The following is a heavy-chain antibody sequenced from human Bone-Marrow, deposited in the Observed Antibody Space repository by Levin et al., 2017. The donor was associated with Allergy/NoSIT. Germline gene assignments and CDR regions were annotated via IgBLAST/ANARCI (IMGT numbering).Heavy chain of an antibody. Sequence: PSETLSLTCSVSGASITRGGYYWSWIRQHPGKGLEWIGYIYYSGTTHYNPSLKSRVALSIDSSKNHFSLNLTSVTAADTAVYYCARVSATWFDPWGQGALVTVSS. CDR3: ARVSATWFDP. V-gene: IGHV4-31*03. J-gene: IGHJ5*02. CDR2: IYYSGTT. CDR1: GASITRGGYY.